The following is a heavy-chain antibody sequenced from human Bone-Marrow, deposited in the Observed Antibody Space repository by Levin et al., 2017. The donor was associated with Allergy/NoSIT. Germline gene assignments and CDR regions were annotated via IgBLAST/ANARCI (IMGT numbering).Heavy chain of an antibody. D-gene: IGHD2-15*01. Sequence: EASVKVSCKVSGYTLTELSMHWVRQAPGKGLEWMGGFDPEDGETIYAQKFQGRVTMTEDTSTDTAYMELSSLRSEDTAVYYCATVPKYCSGGSCDLGYWYFDLWGRGTLVTVSS. V-gene: IGHV1-24*01. CDR1: GYTLTELS. CDR2: FDPEDGET. CDR3: ATVPKYCSGGSCDLGYWYFDL. J-gene: IGHJ2*01.